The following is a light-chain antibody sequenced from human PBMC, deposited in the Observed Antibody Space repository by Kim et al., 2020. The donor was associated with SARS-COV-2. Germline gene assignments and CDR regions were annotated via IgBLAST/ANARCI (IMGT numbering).Light chain of an antibody. J-gene: IGLJ3*02. CDR3: QTWGTGIHWV. CDR2: LNSDGSH. CDR1: SGHSSYA. V-gene: IGLV4-69*01. Sequence: VKLTCTLSSGHSSYAIAWHQQQPEKGPRYLMKLNSDGSHSKGDGIPDRFSGSSSGAERFLTISSLQSEDEADYYCQTWGTGIHWVFGGGTQLTVL.